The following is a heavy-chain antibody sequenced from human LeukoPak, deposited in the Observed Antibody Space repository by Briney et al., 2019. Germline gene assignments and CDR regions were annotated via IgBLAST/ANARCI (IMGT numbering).Heavy chain of an antibody. D-gene: IGHD2-8*02. CDR3: ARDRATAWSLDY. J-gene: IGHJ4*02. CDR2: IGYDGRDK. Sequence: PGGSLRLSCAASGFTFESYGMHWVRQAPGKGLEWLTFIGYDGRDKYYADSVKGRFTISRDDSKKTMYLQMSSLRPEDTALYYCARDRATAWSLDYWGQGTLATVSA. CDR1: GFTFESYG. V-gene: IGHV3-30*02.